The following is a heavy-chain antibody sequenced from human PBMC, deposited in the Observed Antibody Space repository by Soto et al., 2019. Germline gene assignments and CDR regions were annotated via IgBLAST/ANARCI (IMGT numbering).Heavy chain of an antibody. CDR2: IYYSGST. CDR1: GGSISSYY. D-gene: IGHD6-19*01. Sequence: PSETLSLTCTVPGGSISSYYWSWIRQPPGKGLEWIGYIYYSGSTNYNPSLKSRVTISVDTSKNQFSLKLSSVTAADTAVYYCAGDPIAVTGSWYFWGQGTLVTVSS. J-gene: IGHJ4*02. V-gene: IGHV4-59*01. CDR3: AGDPIAVTGSWYF.